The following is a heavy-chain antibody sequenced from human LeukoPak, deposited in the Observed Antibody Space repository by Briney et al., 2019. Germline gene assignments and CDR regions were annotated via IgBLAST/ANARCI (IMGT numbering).Heavy chain of an antibody. CDR2: TYYRSKWYS. J-gene: IGHJ4*02. Sequence: SQTLSLTCAISGDSVSTNSAAWNWIRQSPSRGLEWLARTYYRSKWYSAYAVFVKSRITINPDTSKNQLSLQLNSVTPEDTAVYYCVREYSSTFDYWGQGTLVTVSS. CDR3: VREYSSTFDY. V-gene: IGHV6-1*01. CDR1: GDSVSTNSAA. D-gene: IGHD6-19*01.